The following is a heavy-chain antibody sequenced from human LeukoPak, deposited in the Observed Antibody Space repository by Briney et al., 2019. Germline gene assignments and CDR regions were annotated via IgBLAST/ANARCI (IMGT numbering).Heavy chain of an antibody. J-gene: IGHJ4*02. D-gene: IGHD1-26*01. Sequence: GGSLRLSCAASGFTLSYYNMKWVRQAPGKGLEWVSSISTSSSYYADSVKGRFTISRDNAKNSLYLQMNSLRADDTAVYYCAREGSQSASGTYPGNDWGQGTLVTVSS. CDR2: ISTSSSY. CDR3: AREGSQSASGTYPGND. V-gene: IGHV3-21*01. CDR1: GFTLSYYN.